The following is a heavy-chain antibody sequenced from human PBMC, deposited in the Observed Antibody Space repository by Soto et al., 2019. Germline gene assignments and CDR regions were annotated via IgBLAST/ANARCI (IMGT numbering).Heavy chain of an antibody. CDR1: GFTFSSYA. J-gene: IGHJ4*02. D-gene: IGHD3-22*01. V-gene: IGHV3-23*01. CDR3: AKDRNYYDSSGFDF. Sequence: LRLSCAASGFTFSSYALGWVRQAPGKGLEWVSTIIGSGGSTYYADSVKGRFTISRDKSRNSLYLQMNNLRAEDTAIYYCAKDRNYYDSSGFDFWGQGTLVTVYS. CDR2: IIGSGGST.